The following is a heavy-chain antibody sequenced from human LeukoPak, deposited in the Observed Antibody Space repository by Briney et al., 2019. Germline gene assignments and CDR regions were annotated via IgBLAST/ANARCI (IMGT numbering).Heavy chain of an antibody. CDR2: IIPIFGTA. J-gene: IGHJ6*02. V-gene: IGHV1-69*13. D-gene: IGHD1-20*01. Sequence: ASEKVSCKASGGTFSSYAISWVRQAPGQGLEWIGGIIPIFGTANYAQKFQGRVTITADESTSTAYMELSSLRSEDTAVYYCARDAELTGTTGDDYYYGMDVWGQGTTVTVSS. CDR3: ARDAELTGTTGDDYYYGMDV. CDR1: GGTFSSYA.